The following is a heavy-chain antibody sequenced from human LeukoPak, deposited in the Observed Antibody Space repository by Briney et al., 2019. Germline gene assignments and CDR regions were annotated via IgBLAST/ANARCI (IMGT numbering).Heavy chain of an antibody. Sequence: SETLSLTCTVSGGSISSYYWSWIRQPPGKGLEWIGYIYYSGSTNYNPSLKSRVTISVDTSKNQFSLKLSSVTAADTAVYYCARSYDSSGYSDYWGQGTLVTVSS. V-gene: IGHV4-59*01. CDR1: GGSISSYY. J-gene: IGHJ4*02. CDR2: IYYSGST. D-gene: IGHD3-22*01. CDR3: ARSYDSSGYSDY.